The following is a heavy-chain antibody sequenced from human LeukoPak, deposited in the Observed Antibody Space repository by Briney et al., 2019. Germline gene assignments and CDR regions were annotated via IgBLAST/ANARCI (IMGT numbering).Heavy chain of an antibody. Sequence: QPGGSLRLSCEASGFSFSDHWMRWVRQVPGKGLEWVGNINRDGSDRYYVDSVKGRFTISRDNAQNSLYLLMNSLGVDDTALYYCARDPYDRGGYGAFDLWGQGTKVTVSS. CDR1: GFSFSDHW. V-gene: IGHV3-7*01. CDR3: ARDPYDRGGYGAFDL. J-gene: IGHJ3*01. D-gene: IGHD3-22*01. CDR2: INRDGSDR.